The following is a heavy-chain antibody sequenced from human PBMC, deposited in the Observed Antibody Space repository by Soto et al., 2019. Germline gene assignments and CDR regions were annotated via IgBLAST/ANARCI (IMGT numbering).Heavy chain of an antibody. D-gene: IGHD3-22*01. CDR3: ARGSYYYDSSGYYYPYYFDY. CDR2: INHSGST. Sequence: TATLSLTCSVYGGSFSGYYWSWIRPPPGKGLDWIGEINHSGSTNYNPSLKSRVTISVDTSKNQFSLKLSSVTAADTAVYYCARGSYYYDSSGYYYPYYFDYWGQGTLVNVSS. V-gene: IGHV4-34*01. J-gene: IGHJ4*02. CDR1: GGSFSGYY.